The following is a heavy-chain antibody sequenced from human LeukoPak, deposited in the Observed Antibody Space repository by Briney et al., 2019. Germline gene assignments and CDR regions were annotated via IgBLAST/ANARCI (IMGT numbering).Heavy chain of an antibody. CDR2: INWNGGST. J-gene: IGHJ3*01. Sequence: GGSLRLSCAASGFTFDDYGMSWVRQAPGKGLEWVAGINWNGGSTGYADSVKGRFTISRDNAKNSLYLQMNSLRAEDTALYYCARRLEALDAFDVWGLGTMVTVSS. V-gene: IGHV3-20*04. D-gene: IGHD5-24*01. CDR3: ARRLEALDAFDV. CDR1: GFTFDDYG.